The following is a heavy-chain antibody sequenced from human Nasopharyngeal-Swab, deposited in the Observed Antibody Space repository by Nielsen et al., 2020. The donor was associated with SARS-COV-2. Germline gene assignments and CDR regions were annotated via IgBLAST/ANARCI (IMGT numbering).Heavy chain of an antibody. Sequence: GESLKISCSSSGFNLSNNYMTWVRQAPGKGLEWVSIIYSSGSIYHADSVKGRFIISRDTSKKTLSLRMNSLRVEDTAVYYCASAVTGPLYWGQGTLVTVSS. J-gene: IGHJ1*01. CDR2: IYSSGSI. CDR1: GFNLSNNY. D-gene: IGHD4-11*01. V-gene: IGHV3-53*01. CDR3: ASAVTGPLY.